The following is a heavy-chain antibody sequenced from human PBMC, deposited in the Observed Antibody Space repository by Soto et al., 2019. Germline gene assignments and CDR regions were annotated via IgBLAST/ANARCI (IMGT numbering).Heavy chain of an antibody. CDR2: IYYSGST. CDR1: GGSISSGGYY. V-gene: IGHV4-31*03. J-gene: IGHJ3*01. Sequence: QVQLQESGPGLVKPSHTLSLTCTVSGGSISSGGYYWSRIRQHPGKGQEWIGYIYYSGSTYYNPSPKSRVTRPLDSSQDQLAVRLGYVTAADSAVYYCARYERLLVSGRAFGLWGQGRTVTVS. CDR3: ARYERLLVSGRAFGL. D-gene: IGHD2-21*01.